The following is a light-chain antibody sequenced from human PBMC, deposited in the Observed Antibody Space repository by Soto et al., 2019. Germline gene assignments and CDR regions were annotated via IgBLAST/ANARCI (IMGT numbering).Light chain of an antibody. CDR1: QSVSSSY. J-gene: IGKJ4*01. V-gene: IGKV3-20*01. CDR3: QEYGSSPAT. CDR2: GAS. Sequence: EIVLTQSPGTLSLSPGERATLSCRASQSVSSSYLARYQQKPGQAPRLLIYGASSRATGFPDSFSGSGSGTDFTLTISRLEPEDLAVYYCQEYGSSPATFGGGTKVEIK.